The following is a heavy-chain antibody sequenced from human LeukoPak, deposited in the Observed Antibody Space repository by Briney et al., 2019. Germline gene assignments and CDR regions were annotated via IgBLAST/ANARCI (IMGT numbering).Heavy chain of an antibody. J-gene: IGHJ6*04. V-gene: IGHV3-48*03. CDR1: GFTFSSYE. CDR3: AELGITMIGGV. D-gene: IGHD3-10*02. CDR2: ISSSGSTI. Sequence: GGPLRLSCGASGFTFSSYEMKWVRQAPGKGLEWVSYISSSGSTIYYAHSVKGRFTISRDNAKNSLYLQMNSLRAEDTAVYYCAELGITMIGGVWGKGTTVTISS.